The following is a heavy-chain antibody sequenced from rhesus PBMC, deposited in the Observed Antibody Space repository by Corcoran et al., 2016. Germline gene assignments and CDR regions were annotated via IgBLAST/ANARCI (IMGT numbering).Heavy chain of an antibody. CDR2: IYGSSGST. V-gene: IGHV4S7*01. D-gene: IGHD3-34*01. CDR1: GGSISSNY. J-gene: IGHJ4*01. Sequence: QLQLQESGPGLVKPSETLSLTCAVSGGSISSNYWIWIRQPPGKGLGWIWYIYGSSGSTNYNPSLKNRVTISKDTSKNQFSLKLSSVTAADTAVYYCARERGDYYAYYFDYWGQGVLVTVSS. CDR3: ARERGDYYAYYFDY.